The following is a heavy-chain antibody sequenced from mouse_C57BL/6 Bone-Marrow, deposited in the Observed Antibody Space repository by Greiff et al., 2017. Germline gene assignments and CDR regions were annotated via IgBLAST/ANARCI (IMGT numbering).Heavy chain of an antibody. V-gene: IGHV1-54*01. CDR2: INPGSGGT. CDR1: GYAFTNYL. CDR3: ARQRGSILYYFDY. Sequence: VQLQESGAELVRPGTSVKVSCKASGYAFTNYLIEWVKQRPGQGLEWIGVINPGSGGTNYNEKFQGKATLTADKSSSTAYMQLSSLTSEESTVVFCARQRGSILYYFDYWGQGTTLTVSA. J-gene: IGHJ2*01. D-gene: IGHD2-10*02.